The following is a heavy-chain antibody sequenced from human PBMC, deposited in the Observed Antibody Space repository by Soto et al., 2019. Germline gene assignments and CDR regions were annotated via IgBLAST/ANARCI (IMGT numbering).Heavy chain of an antibody. D-gene: IGHD2-15*01. J-gene: IGHJ4*02. CDR1: GGSISSYY. Sequence: PSETLSLTCTVSGGSISSYYWSWIRQPPGKGLEWIGYIHYSGSTNYNPSLKSRVTTSVDTSKNQFSLKLSSVTAADTAVYYCARVGKYCSGGSCYSVYFDYWGQGTLVTVSS. CDR3: ARVGKYCSGGSCYSVYFDY. V-gene: IGHV4-59*01. CDR2: IHYSGST.